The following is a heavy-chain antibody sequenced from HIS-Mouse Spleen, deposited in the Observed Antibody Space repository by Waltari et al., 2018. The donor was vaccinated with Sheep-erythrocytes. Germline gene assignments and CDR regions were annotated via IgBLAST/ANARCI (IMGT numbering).Heavy chain of an antibody. CDR3: ARDTNWGGDAFDI. J-gene: IGHJ3*02. V-gene: IGHV4-39*02. D-gene: IGHD7-27*01. CDR2: IYYSGTT. Sequence: QLQLQESGPGLVKPSETLSLTCTVSGGSISSSSYYWGWIRQPPGKGLEWIGSIYYSGTTYYTPYLKSRVTISVDTSKNQFSLKLSSVTAADTAVYYCARDTNWGGDAFDIWGQGTMVTVSS. CDR1: GGSISSSSYY.